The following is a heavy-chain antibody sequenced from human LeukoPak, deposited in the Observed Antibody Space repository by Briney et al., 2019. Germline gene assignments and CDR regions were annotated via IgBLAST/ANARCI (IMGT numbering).Heavy chain of an antibody. J-gene: IGHJ3*02. CDR1: GFTFSSYS. CDR2: ISSSSSYI. CDR3: AREGARDSSSWYVFGAFDI. D-gene: IGHD6-13*01. V-gene: IGHV3-21*01. Sequence: GGSLRLSCAASGFTFSSYSMNWVRQAPGKGLEWVSSISSSSSYIYYADSVKGRFTISRDNAKNSLYLQMNSLRAEDTAVYYCAREGARDSSSWYVFGAFDIWGQGTMVIVSS.